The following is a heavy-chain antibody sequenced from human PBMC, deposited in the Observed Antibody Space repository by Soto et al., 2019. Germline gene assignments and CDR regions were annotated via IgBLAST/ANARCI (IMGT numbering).Heavy chain of an antibody. Sequence: GGSLRLSCAASGFTFSSYAMYWVRQAPGKGLEWVAVISYDGSNKYYADSVKGRFTISRDNSKNTLYLQMNSLRAEDTAVYYCARAGLIHCSGGSCSTTGNDYWGQGTLVTVSS. J-gene: IGHJ4*02. D-gene: IGHD2-15*01. CDR2: ISYDGSNK. CDR3: ARAGLIHCSGGSCSTTGNDY. V-gene: IGHV3-30-3*01. CDR1: GFTFSSYA.